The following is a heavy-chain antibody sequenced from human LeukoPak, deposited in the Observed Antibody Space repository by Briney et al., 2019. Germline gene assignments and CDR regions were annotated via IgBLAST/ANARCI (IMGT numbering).Heavy chain of an antibody. V-gene: IGHV3-30*18. CDR3: AKVSHDRRIYYYYYMDV. Sequence: QAGGSLRLSCAASGFTFSSYGMHWVRQAPGKGLEWVAVISYDGSNKYYADSVKGRFTISRDNSKNTLYLQMNSLRAEDTAVYYCAKVSHDRRIYYYYYMDVWGKGTTVTVSS. D-gene: IGHD3-16*02. CDR1: GFTFSSYG. J-gene: IGHJ6*03. CDR2: ISYDGSNK.